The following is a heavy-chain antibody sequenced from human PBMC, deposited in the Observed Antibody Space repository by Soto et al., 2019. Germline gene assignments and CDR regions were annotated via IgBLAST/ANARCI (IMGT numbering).Heavy chain of an antibody. CDR1: GFTFSSYS. V-gene: IGHV3-48*02. CDR2: ISSSSSTI. J-gene: IGHJ4*02. D-gene: IGHD3-3*01. Sequence: EVQLVESGGGLVQPGGSLRLSCAASGFTFSSYSMNWVRQAPGKGLEWVSYISSSSSTIYYADSVKGRFTISRDNAKNSLYLQMNSLRDEDTAVYYCARGPKYYDFWSGYYTTAYYFDYWGQGTLVTVSS. CDR3: ARGPKYYDFWSGYYTTAYYFDY.